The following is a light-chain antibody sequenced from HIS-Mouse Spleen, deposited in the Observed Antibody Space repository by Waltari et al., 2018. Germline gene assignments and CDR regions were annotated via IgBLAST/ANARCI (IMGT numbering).Light chain of an antibody. CDR3: QQYNNWPFT. V-gene: IGKV3-15*01. J-gene: IGKJ3*01. CDR1: QSVSSN. CDR2: GAS. Sequence: EIVMTQSPATLSVSPGERATLSCRASQSVSSNLAWYQQKPGQSPRLLIYGASTRATGIPARLSGSGSGTEFTRTISSMQSEDFAVYYCQQYNNWPFTFGPGTKVDIK.